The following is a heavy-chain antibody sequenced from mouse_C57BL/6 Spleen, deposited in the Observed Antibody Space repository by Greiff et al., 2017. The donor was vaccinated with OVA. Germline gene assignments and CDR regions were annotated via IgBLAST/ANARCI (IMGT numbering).Heavy chain of an antibody. V-gene: IGHV1-39*01. D-gene: IGHD1-1*01. J-gene: IGHJ1*03. CDR1: GYSFTDYN. CDR2: INPNYGTT. CDR3: ARSYYGSHPWYFDV. Sequence: EVQGVESGPELVKPGASVKISCKASGYSFTDYNMNWVKQSNGKSLEWIGVINPNYGTTSYNQKFKGKATLTVDQSSSTAYMQLNSLTSEDSAVYYCARSYYGSHPWYFDVWGTGTTVTVSS.